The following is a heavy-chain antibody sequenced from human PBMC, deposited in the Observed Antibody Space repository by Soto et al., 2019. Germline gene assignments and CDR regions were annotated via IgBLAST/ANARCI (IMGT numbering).Heavy chain of an antibody. CDR2: ISAYNGNT. CDR1: GYTFTSYG. CDR3: ARATSSSSWVYYYYYGMDV. V-gene: IGHV1-18*01. Sequence: ASVKVSCKASGYTFTSYGISWVRQAPGQGLEWVGWISAYNGNTNYAQKLQGRVTMTTDTSTSTAYMELRSLRSDDTAVYYCARATSSSSWVYYYYYGMDVWGQGTTVTVSS. J-gene: IGHJ6*02. D-gene: IGHD6-13*01.